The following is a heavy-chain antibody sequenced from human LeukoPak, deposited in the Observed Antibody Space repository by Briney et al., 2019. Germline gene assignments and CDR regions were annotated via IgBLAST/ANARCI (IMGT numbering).Heavy chain of an antibody. V-gene: IGHV3-21*01. CDR1: GFTFSSYS. CDR3: ARDSGIYCSSTSCYAGIYGMDV. D-gene: IGHD2-2*01. J-gene: IGHJ6*02. CDR2: ISSSSSYI. Sequence: GGSLRLSCAASGFTFSSYSMNWVRQAPGKGLEWVSSISSSSSYIYYADSVKGRFTISRDNAKSSLYLQMNSLRAEDTAVYYCARDSGIYCSSTSCYAGIYGMDVWGQGTTVTVSS.